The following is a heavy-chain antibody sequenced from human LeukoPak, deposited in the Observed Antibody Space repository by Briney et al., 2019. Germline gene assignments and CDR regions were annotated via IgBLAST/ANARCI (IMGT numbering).Heavy chain of an antibody. CDR1: GYTFTGYY. Sequence: GASVKVSCKASGYTFTGYYMHWVRQAPGQGLEWMGWINPNSGGTNYAQKFQGRVTMTRDTSISTAYMELSRLRSDDTAVYYCARSPPRIVGATYFDYWGQGTLVTVSS. CDR3: ARSPPRIVGATYFDY. CDR2: INPNSGGT. J-gene: IGHJ4*02. D-gene: IGHD1-26*01. V-gene: IGHV1-2*02.